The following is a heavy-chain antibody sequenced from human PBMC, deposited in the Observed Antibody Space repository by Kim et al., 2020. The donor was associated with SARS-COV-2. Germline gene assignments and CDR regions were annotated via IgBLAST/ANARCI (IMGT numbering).Heavy chain of an antibody. CDR3: ARAHFIAFDI. CDR2: IYYSGST. J-gene: IGHJ3*02. CDR1: GGSISSYY. V-gene: IGHV4-59*13. D-gene: IGHD3-10*01. Sequence: SETLSLTCTVSGGSISSYYWSWIRQPPGKGLEWIGYIYYSGSTNYNPSLKSRVTISVDTSKNQFSLKLSSVTAADTAVYYCARAHFIAFDIWGQGTMVTVSS.